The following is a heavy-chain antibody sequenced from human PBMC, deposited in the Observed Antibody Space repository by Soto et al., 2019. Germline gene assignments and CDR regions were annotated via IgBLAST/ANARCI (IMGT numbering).Heavy chain of an antibody. Sequence: GGSLRLSCAASGFTFTYAWMNWVRQAPGTGLGWVGRIKSKTAGGTTDYTAPVKGRFTISRDDSKNTLFLQMNSLKAEGTAVYYCATDGGAWGQGTLVTVSS. V-gene: IGHV3-15*07. CDR1: GFTFTYAW. CDR3: ATDGGA. D-gene: IGHD3-10*01. CDR2: IKSKTAGGTT. J-gene: IGHJ5*02.